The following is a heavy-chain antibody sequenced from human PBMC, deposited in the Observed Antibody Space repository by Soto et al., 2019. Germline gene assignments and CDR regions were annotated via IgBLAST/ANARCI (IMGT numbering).Heavy chain of an antibody. V-gene: IGHV1-18*01. CDR2: ISAYNGNT. CDR3: ARDIDVERYWNEISDY. D-gene: IGHD1-1*01. J-gene: IGHJ4*02. Sequence: ASVKVSCKASGYTFTSYGISWVRQAPGQGLEWMGWISAYNGNTNYAQKLQGRVTMTTDTPTSTAYMELRSLRSDDTAVYYCARDIDVERYWNEISDYWGQGTLVTVSS. CDR1: GYTFTSYG.